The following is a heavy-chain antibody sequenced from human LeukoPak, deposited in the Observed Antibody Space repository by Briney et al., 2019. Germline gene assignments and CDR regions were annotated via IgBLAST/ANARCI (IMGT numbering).Heavy chain of an antibody. Sequence: ASVKVSCKASGYTFTGYYMHWVRQAPGQGLEWMGWINPNSGGTNYAQKFQGRVTMTRDTSISTAYMELSRLRSDDTAVYYCARDSGLVSQIAYWGQGTLVTVSS. D-gene: IGHD1-14*01. CDR3: ARDSGLVSQIAY. CDR1: GYTFTGYY. CDR2: INPNSGGT. V-gene: IGHV1-2*02. J-gene: IGHJ4*02.